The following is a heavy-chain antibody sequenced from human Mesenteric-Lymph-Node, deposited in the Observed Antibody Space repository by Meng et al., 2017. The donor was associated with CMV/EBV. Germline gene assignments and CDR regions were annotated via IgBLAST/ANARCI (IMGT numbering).Heavy chain of an antibody. CDR1: GFTFGNFA. CDR3: AKDKSPGDYFYYGLDV. J-gene: IGHJ6*02. V-gene: IGHV3-9*01. CDR2: ITWNSGST. D-gene: IGHD7-27*01. Sequence: SLKISCAASGFTFGNFAMHWVRQAPGKGLEWISSITWNSGSTVYAGSVKGRFSISRDNAKNFLYLQMSGLRAEDTALYYCAKDKSPGDYFYYGLDVWGQGTTVTVSS.